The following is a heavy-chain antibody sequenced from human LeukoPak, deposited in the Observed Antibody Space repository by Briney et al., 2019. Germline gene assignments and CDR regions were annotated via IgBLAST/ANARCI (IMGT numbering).Heavy chain of an antibody. CDR2: IIPIFGTA. CDR1: GGTFSSYA. CDR3: ARESVEFWSGYRLYYFDY. V-gene: IGHV1-69*13. J-gene: IGHJ4*02. Sequence: ASVKVSCKASGGTFSSYAISWVRQAPGQGLEWMGGIIPIFGTANYAQKFQGRVTITADESTSAAYMELSSLRSEDTAVYYCARESVEFWSGYRLYYFDYWGQGTLVTVSS. D-gene: IGHD3-3*01.